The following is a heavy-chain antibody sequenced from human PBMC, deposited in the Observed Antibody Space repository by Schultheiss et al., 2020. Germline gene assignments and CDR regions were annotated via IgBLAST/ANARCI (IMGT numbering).Heavy chain of an antibody. V-gene: IGHV3-7*03. D-gene: IGHD1-26*01. CDR3: ARDFVQIYSGRKYYNGMDV. CDR2: INQDGSEK. Sequence: VSLRLSCAASGFTFSSYWMIWVRQAPGKGLEWVAKINQDGSEKNYVDSVKGRFSISRDNAKNSLYLQMDSLRAEDTAVYYCARDFVQIYSGRKYYNGMDVWGQGTTVNVSS. J-gene: IGHJ6*02. CDR1: GFTFSSYW.